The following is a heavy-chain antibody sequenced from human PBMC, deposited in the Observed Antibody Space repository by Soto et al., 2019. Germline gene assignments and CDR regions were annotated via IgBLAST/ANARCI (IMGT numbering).Heavy chain of an antibody. Sequence: GESMKISCKGSGYSFTIYWIGWVRQMPGKGLEWMGIIYPGDSDTRYSPSFQGQVTISADKSISTAYLQWSSLKASDTAMYYCARXLSIAVAGYYYYYGMDVWGQGTTVTVSS. D-gene: IGHD6-19*01. J-gene: IGHJ6*02. CDR1: GYSFTIYW. CDR3: ARXLSIAVAGYYYYYGMDV. CDR2: IYPGDSDT. V-gene: IGHV5-51*01.